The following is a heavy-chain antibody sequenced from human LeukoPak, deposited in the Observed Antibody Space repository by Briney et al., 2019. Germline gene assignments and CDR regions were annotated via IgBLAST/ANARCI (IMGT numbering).Heavy chain of an antibody. CDR1: GGSISSGGYS. CDR3: ARGIGSRYFDY. CDR2: IYNDGST. Sequence: PSETLSLTCAVSGGSISSGGYSWRWIRQPPGKGLEWIGYIYNDGSTYYNPSLKSRVTISVDRSKNQFSLKLSSVTAADTAVYYCARGIGSRYFDYWGQGTLVTVSS. J-gene: IGHJ4*02. V-gene: IGHV4-30-2*01.